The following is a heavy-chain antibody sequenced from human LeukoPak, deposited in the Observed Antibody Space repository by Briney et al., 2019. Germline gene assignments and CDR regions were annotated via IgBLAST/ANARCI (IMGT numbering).Heavy chain of an antibody. CDR2: MSPNSGDT. J-gene: IGHJ4*02. D-gene: IGHD7-27*01. CDR1: GYTFTSYD. V-gene: IGHV1-8*01. CDR3: ARGPPNWGYDY. Sequence: GASVKVSCKASGYTFTSYDFNSVRQATGQRPEWMGWMSPNSGDTGYAQKFQDRVTMTRNTSISTAYMELSSLRSDDTAVYYCARGPPNWGYDYWGPGTLVTVSS.